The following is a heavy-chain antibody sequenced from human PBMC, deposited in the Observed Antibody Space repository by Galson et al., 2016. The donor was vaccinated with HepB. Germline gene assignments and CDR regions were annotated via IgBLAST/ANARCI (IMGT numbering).Heavy chain of an antibody. CDR2: IIPIFGTA. V-gene: IGHV1-69*13. CDR1: GGTFSNYA. Sequence: SVKVSCKASGGTFSNYAISWVRQAPGQGLEWMGGIIPIFGTANYAQKFQGRVTITADESTSTAYMELSSLRSEDTAVYYCARGIYGNNFSGMDVGGQGTTVTVSS. CDR3: ARGIYGNNFSGMDV. D-gene: IGHD2/OR15-2a*01. J-gene: IGHJ6*02.